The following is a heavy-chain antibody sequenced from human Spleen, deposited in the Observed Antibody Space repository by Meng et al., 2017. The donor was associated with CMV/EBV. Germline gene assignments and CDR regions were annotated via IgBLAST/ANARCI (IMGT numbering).Heavy chain of an antibody. D-gene: IGHD3-22*01. CDR2: IYSGGST. V-gene: IGHV3-53*01. CDR1: GFTFTSYG. Sequence: GESLKISCVGSGFTFTSYGMYWVRQAPGKGLEWVSVIYSGGSTYYADSVKGRFTISRDNSKNTLYLQMNSLRAEDTAVYYCARDRRGYYDSSGSYGMDVWGQGTTVTVSS. CDR3: ARDRRGYYDSSGSYGMDV. J-gene: IGHJ6*02.